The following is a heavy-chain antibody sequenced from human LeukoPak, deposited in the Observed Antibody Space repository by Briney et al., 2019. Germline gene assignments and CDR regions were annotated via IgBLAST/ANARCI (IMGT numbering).Heavy chain of an antibody. CDR3: AKDRGTMIVVVADY. V-gene: IGHV3-23*01. J-gene: IGHJ4*02. CDR2: ISGSCGTT. D-gene: IGHD3-22*01. Sequence: ISGSCGTTYYADSVKGRFTISRDNSKNTLYLQMNSLRAEDTAVYYCAKDRGTMIVVVADYWGQGTLVTVSS.